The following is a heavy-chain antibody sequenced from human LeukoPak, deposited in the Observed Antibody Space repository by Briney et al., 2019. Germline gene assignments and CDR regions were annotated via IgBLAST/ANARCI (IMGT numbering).Heavy chain of an antibody. CDR1: GGSISSYY. CDR2: INHSGST. D-gene: IGHD3-9*01. V-gene: IGHV4-34*01. Sequence: SETLSLTCTVSGGSISSYYWSWIRQPPGKGLEWIGEINHSGSTNYNPSLKSRVTISVDTSKNQFSLKLSSVTAADTAVYYCARIYFDWLSPDYWGQGTLVTVSS. J-gene: IGHJ4*02. CDR3: ARIYFDWLSPDY.